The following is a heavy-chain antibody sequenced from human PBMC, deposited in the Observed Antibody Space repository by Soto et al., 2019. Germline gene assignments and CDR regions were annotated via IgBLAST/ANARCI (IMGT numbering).Heavy chain of an antibody. J-gene: IGHJ5*02. CDR2: INHSGST. D-gene: IGHD3-9*01. Sequence: PSETLSLTCAVYGGSFSCYYWGWIRQPPGKGLEWIGEINHSGSTNYNPSLKSRVTISVDTSKNQFSLKLSSVTAADTAVYYCARGLKPHPWGQGTLVTVSS. V-gene: IGHV4-34*01. CDR3: ARGLKPHP. CDR1: GGSFSCYY.